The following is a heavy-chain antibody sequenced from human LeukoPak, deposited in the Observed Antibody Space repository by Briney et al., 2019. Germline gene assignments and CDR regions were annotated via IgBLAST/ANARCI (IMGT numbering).Heavy chain of an antibody. J-gene: IGHJ3*02. D-gene: IGHD4-17*01. CDR1: GFTFDDYG. Sequence: GGSLRLSCAASGFTFDDYGMSWVRQAPGKGLEWDSGINWNGGSTGYADSVKGRFTISRDNAKNSLYLQMNSLRAEDTAVYYCATGDYGAFDIWGQGTMVTVSS. CDR3: ATGDYGAFDI. CDR2: INWNGGST. V-gene: IGHV3-20*04.